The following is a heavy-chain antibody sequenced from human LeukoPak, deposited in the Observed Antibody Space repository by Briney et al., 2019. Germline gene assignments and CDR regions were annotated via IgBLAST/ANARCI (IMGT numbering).Heavy chain of an antibody. J-gene: IGHJ4*02. CDR2: MSSGGSI. CDR1: SGSISSGPFY. Sequence: SETLSLTCTVSSGSISSGPFYWSWLRQPAGRGLEWIGRMSSGGSIYYNPSLKSRVTMSLDTSRNQFSLKLRYVTAADTAFYYCARRSYHGPASYPKSWGQGTLVTVSS. CDR3: ARRSYHGPASYPKS. V-gene: IGHV4-61*02. D-gene: IGHD3-10*01.